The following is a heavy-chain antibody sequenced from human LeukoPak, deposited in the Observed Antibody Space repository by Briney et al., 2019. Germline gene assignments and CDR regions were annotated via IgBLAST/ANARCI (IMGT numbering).Heavy chain of an antibody. V-gene: IGHV3-21*01. Sequence: GGSLRHSCVASGFAFSSYSMNWVRPAPGKGLVWVSCISSTSRYIYYADSVKGRFTISRDNAKNSVYLQMNSLRAEDTAVYYCTRAVAADDFSPGYWGQGTLVTVSS. CDR2: ISSTSRYI. J-gene: IGHJ4*02. CDR1: GFAFSSYS. D-gene: IGHD3/OR15-3a*01. CDR3: TRAVAADDFSPGY.